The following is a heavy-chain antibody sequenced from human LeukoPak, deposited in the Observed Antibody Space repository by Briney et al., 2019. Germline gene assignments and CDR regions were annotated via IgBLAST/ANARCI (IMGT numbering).Heavy chain of an antibody. D-gene: IGHD2-15*01. CDR1: GYSFANYW. V-gene: IGHV5-51*01. Sequence: GESLKISCKGSGYSFANYWIGWVRQMPGKGLEWMGTIYPGDSDTRYSQSFQGQVTILADKSISTAYLQWSSLKASDTAMYYCARRRHCSSGSCEDFDFWGQGTLVTVSS. CDR3: ARRRHCSSGSCEDFDF. J-gene: IGHJ4*02. CDR2: IYPGDSDT.